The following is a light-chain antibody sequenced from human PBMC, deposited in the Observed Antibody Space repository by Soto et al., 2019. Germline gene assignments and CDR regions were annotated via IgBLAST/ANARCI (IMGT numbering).Light chain of an antibody. CDR2: ETS. J-gene: IGKJ5*01. CDR1: QSIRSS. CDR3: QQRGEWPPVAT. V-gene: IGKV3-11*01. Sequence: EIVFRQSTGTLSLCPGYISTLSFSSSQSIRSSLAWYQQKPGQAPRLLIYETSTRATGIPARFSGSGSGTDFTLTIFSRKTEDSAVYYWQQRGEWPPVATFGQGTRLEIK.